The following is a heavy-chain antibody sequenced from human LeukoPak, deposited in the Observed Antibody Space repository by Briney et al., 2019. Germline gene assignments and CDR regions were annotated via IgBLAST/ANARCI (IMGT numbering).Heavy chain of an antibody. CDR2: IYPGDSDT. Sequence: GESLKISCKGSGYSFTSYWIGWVRPMPGKGLEWMGIIYPGDSDTRYSPSFQGQVTISADKSISTAYLQWSSLKASDTAMYYCARRRGIAVAGTYYFDYWGQGTLVTVSS. CDR1: GYSFTSYW. D-gene: IGHD6-19*01. J-gene: IGHJ4*02. V-gene: IGHV5-51*01. CDR3: ARRRGIAVAGTYYFDY.